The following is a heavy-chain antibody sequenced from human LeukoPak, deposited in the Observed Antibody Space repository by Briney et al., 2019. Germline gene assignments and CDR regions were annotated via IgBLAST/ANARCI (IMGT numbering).Heavy chain of an antibody. CDR3: AKGSQLWPGYWFDP. Sequence: GGSLRLSCAASGFTFSSYAMSWVRQAPGKGLEWVSAISGSGGSTYYADSVKGRFTISRDNSKNTLYPQMNSLRAEDTAVYYCAKGSQLWPGYWFDPWGQGTLVTVSS. J-gene: IGHJ5*02. V-gene: IGHV3-23*01. D-gene: IGHD5-18*01. CDR2: ISGSGGST. CDR1: GFTFSSYA.